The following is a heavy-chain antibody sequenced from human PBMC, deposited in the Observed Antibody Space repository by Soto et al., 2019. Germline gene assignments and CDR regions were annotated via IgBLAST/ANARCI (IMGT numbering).Heavy chain of an antibody. Sequence: SETLSLTCTVSGGSISSGGYYWSWIRQHPGKGLEWIGYIYYSGSTYYNPSLKSRVTISVDTSKNQFSLKLSSVTAADTAVYYCARDSTPMTTGETDAFDIWGQGTMVTVSS. CDR1: GGSISSGGYY. CDR2: IYYSGST. CDR3: ARDSTPMTTGETDAFDI. J-gene: IGHJ3*02. D-gene: IGHD4-17*01. V-gene: IGHV4-31*03.